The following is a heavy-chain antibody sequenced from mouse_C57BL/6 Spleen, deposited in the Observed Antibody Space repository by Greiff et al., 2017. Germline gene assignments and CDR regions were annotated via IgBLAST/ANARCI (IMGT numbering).Heavy chain of an antibody. Sequence: VQLQQSGAELVKPGASVKLSCKASGYTFTEYTIHWVKQRSGQGLEWIGWFYPGSGSTNYNEKFKDKATLTADKSSSTAYMELSRLTSEDSAVYFCARHGVYCGSPYSFDYWGQGTTLTVSS. CDR1: GYTFTEYT. J-gene: IGHJ2*01. D-gene: IGHD1-1*01. CDR2: FYPGSGST. CDR3: ARHGVYCGSPYSFDY. V-gene: IGHV1-62-2*01.